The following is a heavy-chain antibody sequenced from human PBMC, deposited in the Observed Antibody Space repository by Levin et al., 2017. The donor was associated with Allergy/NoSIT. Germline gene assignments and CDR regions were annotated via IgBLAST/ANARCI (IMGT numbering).Heavy chain of an antibody. D-gene: IGHD2-2*03. CDR3: ARDGSSRYYGMDV. CDR2: ISSSSSYI. J-gene: IGHJ6*02. CDR1: GFTFSSYS. V-gene: IGHV3-21*01. Sequence: GGSLRLSCAASGFTFSSYSMNWVRQAPGKGLEWVSSISSSSSYIYYADSVKGRFTISRDNAKNSLYLQMNSLRAEDTAVYYCARDGSSRYYGMDVWGQGTTVTVSS.